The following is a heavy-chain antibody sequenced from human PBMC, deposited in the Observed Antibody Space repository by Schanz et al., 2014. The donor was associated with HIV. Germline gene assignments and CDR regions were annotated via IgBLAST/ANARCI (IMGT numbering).Heavy chain of an antibody. CDR2: ISGSGIST. D-gene: IGHD3-3*01. Sequence: EVQLLESGGGLVQPGESLRLSCAVSGFRFSSHAMTWVRQAPGKGLEWVSAISGSGISTYYADSVKGRFTISRDNSKNTLYLQMNSLRAEDTAVYYCSTSGYYPPDLWGRGTLVTVSS. CDR1: GFRFSSHA. J-gene: IGHJ2*01. CDR3: STSGYYPPDL. V-gene: IGHV3-23*01.